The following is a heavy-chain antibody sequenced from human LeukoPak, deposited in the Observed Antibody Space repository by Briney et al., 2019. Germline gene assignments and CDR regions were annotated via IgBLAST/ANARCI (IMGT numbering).Heavy chain of an antibody. J-gene: IGHJ2*01. Sequence: SETLSLTCTVSDGSITGYYWSWIRQSPGKGLEWIGYIFDSGSTNYNPSLKSRVTISVDTSKNQFSLKLSSVTAADTAVYYCARRSGWYSDQYSYFDLWGRGTLVTVSS. CDR1: DGSITGYY. CDR2: IFDSGST. V-gene: IGHV4-59*08. D-gene: IGHD6-19*01. CDR3: ARRSGWYSDQYSYFDL.